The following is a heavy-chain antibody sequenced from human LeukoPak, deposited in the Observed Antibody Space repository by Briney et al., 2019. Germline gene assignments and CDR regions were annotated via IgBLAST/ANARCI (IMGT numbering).Heavy chain of an antibody. CDR3: AKAMHHSGWYGSFDY. V-gene: IGHV3-9*01. J-gene: IGHJ4*02. Sequence: GGSLRLSCAASGFRFEDYTMHWVRQAPGKALEWVSGISWNSASRGYADSVKGRFTISRDNAKESLYLQMNSLRTEDTALYYCAKAMHHSGWYGSFDYCGQGTLVTVSS. CDR1: GFRFEDYT. CDR2: ISWNSASR. D-gene: IGHD6-19*01.